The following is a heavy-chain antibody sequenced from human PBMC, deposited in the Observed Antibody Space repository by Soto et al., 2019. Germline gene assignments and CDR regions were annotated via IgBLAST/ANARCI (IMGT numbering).Heavy chain of an antibody. V-gene: IGHV4-4*07. J-gene: IGHJ3*02. CDR2: ISSSVST. CDR1: GDSMNNYS. CDR3: ARTLLPAAKGAFEI. D-gene: IGHD3-22*01. Sequence: QVQLQESGPGLVKPSETLSLTCSVSGDSMNNYSWSWIRQPAGKGLQWIGRISSSVSTTYNPSLKSRVTMSVDTSKRHFTLRLTSMTAADTAVYYCARTLLPAAKGAFEIWGQGTMVTVSS.